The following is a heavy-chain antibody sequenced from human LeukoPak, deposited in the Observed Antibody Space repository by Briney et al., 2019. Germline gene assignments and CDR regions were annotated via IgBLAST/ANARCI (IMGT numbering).Heavy chain of an antibody. CDR2: IYYSGST. D-gene: IGHD6-19*01. V-gene: IGHV4-59*01. Sequence: PPETPSLTCTVSGGSISSYYWSWIRQPPGKGLEWIGYIYYSGSTNYNPSLKSRVTISVDTSKNQFSLKLSSVTAADTAVYYCAREGAVAGGFDYWGQGTLVTVSS. J-gene: IGHJ4*02. CDR3: AREGAVAGGFDY. CDR1: GGSISSYY.